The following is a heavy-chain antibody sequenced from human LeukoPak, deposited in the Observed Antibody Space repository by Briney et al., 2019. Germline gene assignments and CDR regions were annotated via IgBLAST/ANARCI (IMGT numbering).Heavy chain of an antibody. Sequence: SETLSLTCAVYGGSFSGYYWSWIRQPPGKGLEWSGEINHSGSTNYNPSLKSRATISVDTSKNPLSRKLSSVTAADTAVYYCATTGYSSSWTRRPPYYFDYWGQGTLVTVSS. CDR3: ATTGYSSSWTRRPPYYFDY. CDR1: GGSFSGYY. CDR2: INHSGST. V-gene: IGHV4-34*01. D-gene: IGHD6-13*01. J-gene: IGHJ4*02.